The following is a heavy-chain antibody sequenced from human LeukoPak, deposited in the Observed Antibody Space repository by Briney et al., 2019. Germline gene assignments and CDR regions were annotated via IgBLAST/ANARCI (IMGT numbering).Heavy chain of an antibody. V-gene: IGHV4-38-2*02. CDR3: ARAKVGATVYFDY. D-gene: IGHD1-26*01. Sequence: SETLSLTCTVSGYSISSGYYWGWIRPPPGKGLEWIGSIYHSGSTYYNPSLKSRVTISVDTSKNQLSLKLSSVTAADTAVYYCARAKVGATVYFDYWGQGTLVTVSS. CDR2: IYHSGST. CDR1: GYSISSGYY. J-gene: IGHJ4*02.